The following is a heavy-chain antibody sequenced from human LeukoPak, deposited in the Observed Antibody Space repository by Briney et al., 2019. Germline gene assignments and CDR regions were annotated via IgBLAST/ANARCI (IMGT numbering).Heavy chain of an antibody. J-gene: IGHJ4*02. Sequence: SETLSLTCTVSGGSLSSYYWSWIRQPPGKGLEWIGYIYYSGSTNYNPSLRSRVTISVDTSKNQFSLKLSSVTAADTAVYYCARASDGFDYWGQGTLVTVSS. CDR3: ARASDGFDY. V-gene: IGHV4-59*01. CDR2: IYYSGST. CDR1: GGSLSSYY.